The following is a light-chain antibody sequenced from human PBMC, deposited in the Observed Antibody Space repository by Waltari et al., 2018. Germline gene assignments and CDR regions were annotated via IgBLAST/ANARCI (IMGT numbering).Light chain of an antibody. Sequence: QSVLTQPPSVSAAPGQRVTISCSGGSSHIGNNYVSWYRQFPGPAPKLLIYENPERPSGIPGRFSGSKSGTSATLDITGLQAGDEADYYCGTWDSSLSGAVFGGGTHLTVL. CDR1: SSHIGNNY. CDR3: GTWDSSLSGAV. CDR2: ENP. V-gene: IGLV1-51*02. J-gene: IGLJ7*01.